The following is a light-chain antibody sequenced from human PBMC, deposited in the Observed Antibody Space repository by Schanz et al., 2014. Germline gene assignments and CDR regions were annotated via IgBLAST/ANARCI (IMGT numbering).Light chain of an antibody. Sequence: DIQMTQSPSSLSAFVGDRVTITCQASQDIRKSLNWYQQKPGKAPKLLIYGASNLEAGVPSRFSGSGSGTDFTFSFSSLQPEDIATYFCQQYDDPPPHTFGQGTKLEIK. CDR2: GAS. J-gene: IGKJ2*01. V-gene: IGKV1-33*01. CDR1: QDIRKS. CDR3: QQYDDPPPHT.